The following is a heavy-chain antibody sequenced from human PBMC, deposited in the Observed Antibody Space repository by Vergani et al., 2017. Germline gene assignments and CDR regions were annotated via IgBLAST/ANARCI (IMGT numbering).Heavy chain of an antibody. J-gene: IGHJ3*02. CDR2: IYPGDSDT. CDR3: ARTERLYSSGWNDAFDI. Sequence: EVPLVQSGAEVKKPGESLKISCKGSGYSFTSYWIGWVRPMPGKGLEWMGIIYPGDSDTRYSPSFQGQVTISADKSISTAYLQWSSLKASDTARYYCARTERLYSSGWNDAFDIWGPGTMVTVSS. V-gene: IGHV5-51*01. CDR1: GYSFTSYW. D-gene: IGHD6-19*01.